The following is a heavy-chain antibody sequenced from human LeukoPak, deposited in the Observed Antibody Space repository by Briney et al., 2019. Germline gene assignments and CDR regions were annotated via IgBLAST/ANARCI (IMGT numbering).Heavy chain of an antibody. D-gene: IGHD4-17*01. CDR1: GFTFSNYA. J-gene: IGHJ4*02. CDR3: AKGGYGELDY. CDR2: ISGGGGST. V-gene: IGHV3-23*01. Sequence: GGSLRLSCATSGFTFSNYAMTWVRQAPGQGLQWVSGISGGGGSTYYADSVKGRFTISRDNSKDTLYLQMNSLRADDTAVYYCAKGGYGELDYWGQGTLVTVSS.